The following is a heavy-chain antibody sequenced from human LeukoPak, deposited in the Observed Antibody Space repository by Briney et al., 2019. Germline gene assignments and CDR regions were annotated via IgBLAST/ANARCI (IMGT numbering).Heavy chain of an antibody. Sequence: SETLSLTCTVSGGSISSSYWSWIRQPPGKGLEWIGYIYYSGSTNYNPSLKSRVTISVDTSKNQVSLKLSSVTAADTAVYARSGIWGSYRFLDYWGQGALVTVSS. CDR1: GGSISSSY. D-gene: IGHD3-16*02. CDR3: SGIWGSYRFLDY. V-gene: IGHV4-59*08. J-gene: IGHJ4*02. CDR2: IYYSGST.